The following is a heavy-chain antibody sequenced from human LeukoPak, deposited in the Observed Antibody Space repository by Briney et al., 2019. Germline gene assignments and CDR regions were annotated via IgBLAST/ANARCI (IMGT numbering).Heavy chain of an antibody. CDR3: TRERKSGIAAFDY. CDR2: IWYDGINK. J-gene: IGHJ4*02. CDR1: GVTFSSYG. D-gene: IGHD6-13*01. V-gene: IGHV3-33*01. Sequence: WGSLRLSCAVSGVTFSSYGMHWVRQAPGKGLEWVAVIWYDGINKFHADSVRGRFTISRDDSKNTVYLQMNSLRAEDTAVYYCTRERKSGIAAFDYWGQGTLVTVSS.